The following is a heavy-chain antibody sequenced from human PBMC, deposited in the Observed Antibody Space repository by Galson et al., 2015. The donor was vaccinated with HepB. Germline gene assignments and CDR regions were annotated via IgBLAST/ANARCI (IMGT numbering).Heavy chain of an antibody. CDR2: IYSGGST. J-gene: IGHJ4*02. D-gene: IGHD2-2*01. Sequence: SLRLSCAASGFTVSSNYMGWVRQAPGEGLEWVSVIYSGGSTYYADSVKGRFTISRDNSKNTLYLQMNSLRAEDTAVYYCARVNPQPDYWGQGTLVTVSS. CDR1: GFTVSSNY. CDR3: ARVNPQPDY. V-gene: IGHV3-66*02.